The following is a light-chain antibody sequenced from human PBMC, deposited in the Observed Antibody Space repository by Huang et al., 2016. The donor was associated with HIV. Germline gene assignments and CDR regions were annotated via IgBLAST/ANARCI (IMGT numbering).Light chain of an antibody. CDR2: CAS. Sequence: DIQMTQSPSSLSASVGDRVTITCRASQTVTTYLNWYQQKPGKVPKLLIYCASRLQSGVPSRFGGSGSGTDFTLTISSLQPEDFATYYCQQSYSAPFTFAGGTQVDIK. J-gene: IGKJ4*01. CDR3: QQSYSAPFT. V-gene: IGKV1-39*01. CDR1: QTVTTY.